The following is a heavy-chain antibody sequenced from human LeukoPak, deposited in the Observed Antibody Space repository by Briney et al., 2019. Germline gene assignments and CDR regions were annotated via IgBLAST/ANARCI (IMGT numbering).Heavy chain of an antibody. D-gene: IGHD3-10*01. CDR2: INHSGST. CDR1: GGSVSSGSYY. Sequence: SETLSLTCTVSGGSVSSGSYYWSWIRQPPGKGLEWIGEINHSGSTNYNPSLKSRVTISVDTSKNQFSLKLSSVTAADTAVYYCARGRTYYYGSGSLYFDYWGQGTLVTVSS. J-gene: IGHJ4*02. CDR3: ARGRTYYYGSGSLYFDY. V-gene: IGHV4-39*07.